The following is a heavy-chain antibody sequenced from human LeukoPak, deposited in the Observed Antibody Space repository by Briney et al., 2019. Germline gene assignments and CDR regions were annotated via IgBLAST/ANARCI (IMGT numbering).Heavy chain of an antibody. J-gene: IGHJ4*02. CDR2: ISWNSGSI. Sequence: GRSLRLSCAASGFTFDDYAMHWVRQAPGKGLEWVSGISWNSGSIGYADSAKGRFTISRDNAKNSLYLQMNSLRAEDTAIYYCTRVGYIDEGIDYWGQGTLVTVSS. D-gene: IGHD5-24*01. V-gene: IGHV3-9*01. CDR1: GFTFDDYA. CDR3: TRVGYIDEGIDY.